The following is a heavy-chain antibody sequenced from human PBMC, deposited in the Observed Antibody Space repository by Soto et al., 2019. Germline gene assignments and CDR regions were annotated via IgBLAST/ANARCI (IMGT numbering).Heavy chain of an antibody. V-gene: IGHV3-11*01. J-gene: IGHJ4*02. CDR1: GFTFSDYF. CDR2: ITSNGRTI. D-gene: IGHD5-12*01. CDR3: ARDRGIVATITGYYFDY. Sequence: SGGSLRLSCAASGFTFSDYFMSWIRQAPGKGLGWVAYITSNGRTIYYADSVKGRFTISRDNARNSLYLHMNSLRAEDTAVYYCARDRGIVATITGYYFDYWGQGTLVTVSS.